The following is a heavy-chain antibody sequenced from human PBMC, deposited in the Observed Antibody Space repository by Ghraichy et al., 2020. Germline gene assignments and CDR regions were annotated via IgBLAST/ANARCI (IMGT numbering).Heavy chain of an antibody. D-gene: IGHD3-22*01. Sequence: GGSLRLSCAASGFTYGSYAMSWVRQAPGKGLEWVASITGSSGDTYYADSVKGRFTISRDNSKNTLYLQMDSLRAEDTAVYYCAKDPNSSGFYYRYFHHWGQGTLVTVSS. V-gene: IGHV3-23*01. J-gene: IGHJ1*01. CDR2: ITGSSGDT. CDR3: AKDPNSSGFYYRYFHH. CDR1: GFTYGSYA.